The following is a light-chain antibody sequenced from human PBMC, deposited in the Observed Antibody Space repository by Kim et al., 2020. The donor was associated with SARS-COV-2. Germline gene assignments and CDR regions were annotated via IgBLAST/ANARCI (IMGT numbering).Light chain of an antibody. CDR3: QVWDSSSDHRV. J-gene: IGLJ3*02. Sequence: AAGKMARITCGGNNIGSKSVHWYQQKPGQAPVLVIYYDSDRPSGIPERFSGSNSGNTATLTISRVEAGDEADYYCQVWDSSSDHRVFGGGTKLTVL. V-gene: IGLV3-21*04. CDR2: YDS. CDR1: NIGSKS.